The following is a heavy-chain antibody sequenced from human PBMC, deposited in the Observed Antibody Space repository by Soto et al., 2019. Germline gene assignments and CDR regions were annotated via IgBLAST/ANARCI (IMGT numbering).Heavy chain of an antibody. CDR3: ASVRYCTNGVCYSGGQYYMDV. Sequence: SETLSLTCAVYGGSFSGYYWSWIRQPPGKGLEWIGEINHSGSTNYNPSLKSRVTISVDTSKNQFYLKLSSVTAADTAVYYCASVRYCTNGVCYSGGQYYMDVWGKGTTVTVSS. CDR1: GGSFSGYY. J-gene: IGHJ6*03. D-gene: IGHD2-8*01. CDR2: INHSGST. V-gene: IGHV4-34*01.